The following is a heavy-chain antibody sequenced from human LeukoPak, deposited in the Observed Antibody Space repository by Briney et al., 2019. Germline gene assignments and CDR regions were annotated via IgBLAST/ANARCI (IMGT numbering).Heavy chain of an antibody. CDR3: ARDPGYESWSPFWGGMDV. CDR2: ITRDGSST. Sequence: GGSLRLSCAASGFTFSSSWMHWVRQAPGKGLVWVSRITRDGSSTTYADSVKGRFTTSRDNAKNTLYLQMDSLRDDDTGVYYCARDPGYESWSPFWGGMDVWGNGTTVIVSS. CDR1: GFTFSSSW. V-gene: IGHV3-74*01. D-gene: IGHD3-16*01. J-gene: IGHJ6*04.